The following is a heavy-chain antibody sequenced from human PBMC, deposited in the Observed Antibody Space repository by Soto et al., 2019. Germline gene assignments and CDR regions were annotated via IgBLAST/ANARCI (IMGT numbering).Heavy chain of an antibody. CDR2: ISGSGGST. Sequence: GGSLRLSCAASGFTFSSYAMSWVRQAPGKGLEWVSAISGSGGSTYYADSVKGRFTISRDNPKNTLYLQMNSLRAEDTAVYYCAKDQFFQGVSWFDPWGQGTLVTVSS. CDR1: GFTFSSYA. CDR3: AKDQFFQGVSWFDP. J-gene: IGHJ5*02. V-gene: IGHV3-23*01. D-gene: IGHD3-3*01.